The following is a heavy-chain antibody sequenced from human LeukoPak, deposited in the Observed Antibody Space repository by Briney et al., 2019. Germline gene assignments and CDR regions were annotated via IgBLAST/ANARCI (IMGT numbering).Heavy chain of an antibody. CDR3: AKVNYGDYYYYYGMDV. CDR2: MNPNSGNT. V-gene: IGHV1-8*01. Sequence: ASVTVSCKASGYTFTSYDINWVRQATGQGLEWMGWMNPNSGNTGYAQKFQGRVTTTRNTSISTAYMELSSLRSEDTAVYYCAKVNYGDYYYYYGMDVWGQGTTVTVSS. CDR1: GYTFTSYD. D-gene: IGHD4-17*01. J-gene: IGHJ6*02.